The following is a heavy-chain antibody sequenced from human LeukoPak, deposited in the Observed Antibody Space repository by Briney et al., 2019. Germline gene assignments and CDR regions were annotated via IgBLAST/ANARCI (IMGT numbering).Heavy chain of an antibody. J-gene: IGHJ5*02. CDR1: GYTFTSYD. CDR3: ARGHLYYYDSSGYYPQGFDP. D-gene: IGHD3-22*01. CDR2: MNPNSGNT. V-gene: IGHV1-8*03. Sequence: ASVRVSCKASGYTFTSYDINWVRQAPGQGPEWMGWMNPNSGNTVYAQKFQGRVTITRNTSISTAYMELSSLRSEDTAVYYCARGHLYYYDSSGYYPQGFDPWGQGTLVTVSS.